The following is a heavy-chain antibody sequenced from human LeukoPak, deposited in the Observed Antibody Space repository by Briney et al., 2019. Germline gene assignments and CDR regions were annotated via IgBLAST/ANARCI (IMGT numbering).Heavy chain of an antibody. J-gene: IGHJ6*02. V-gene: IGHV4-34*01. D-gene: IGHD5-24*01. Sequence: SETLSLTCAVYGGSFSGYYWSWIRQPPGKGLEWIGEINHRGSTNYNPSLKSRVTISVDTSKNQFSLKLSSVTAADTAVYYCARGEARRDGYNLAYCYGMDVWGQGTTVTVSS. CDR1: GGSFSGYY. CDR3: ARGEARRDGYNLAYCYGMDV. CDR2: INHRGST.